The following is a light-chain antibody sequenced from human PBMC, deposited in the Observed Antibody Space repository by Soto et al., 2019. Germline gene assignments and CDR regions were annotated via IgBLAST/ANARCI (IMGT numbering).Light chain of an antibody. CDR1: QSVGSN. CDR3: QQYNNWPTWT. CDR2: GAS. Sequence: EIVMTQSPATLSVSPGERVTLSCSARQSVGSNLAWYQQKPGQAPRLLIYGASTRATGIPARFSGSGSETEFTLTISSLQAEDSAVYFCQQYNNWPTWTCGQGTKVDIK. J-gene: IGKJ1*01. V-gene: IGKV3-15*01.